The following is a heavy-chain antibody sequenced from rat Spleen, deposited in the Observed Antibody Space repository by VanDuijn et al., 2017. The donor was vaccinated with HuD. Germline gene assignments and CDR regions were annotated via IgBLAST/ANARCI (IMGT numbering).Heavy chain of an antibody. J-gene: IGHJ2*01. Sequence: EVQLVESGGGLVQPGGTLKLSCAASGITFSNYAMAWIRQAPTKGLEWVASISYDGSSTYYRDSVKGRFAISRDKAENSVYLQMDSLRSEDTATYYCARHNSGYVYFDYWGQGVMVTVSS. CDR3: ARHNSGYVYFDY. CDR1: GITFSNYA. V-gene: IGHV5-29*01. D-gene: IGHD4-3*01. CDR2: ISYDGSST.